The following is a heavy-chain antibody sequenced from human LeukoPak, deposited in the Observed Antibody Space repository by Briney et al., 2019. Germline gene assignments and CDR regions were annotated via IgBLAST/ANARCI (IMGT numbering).Heavy chain of an antibody. CDR3: ARENTGIVGATDYFDY. D-gene: IGHD1-26*01. V-gene: IGHV3-23*01. CDR2: ISGSGRT. Sequence: GGSLRLSCATSGFRFRSYGMSWVRQAPGKGLEWVSSISGSGRTYYADSVRGRVTCSRDDSKSAVSLVMNSLRAEDTAVYYCARENTGIVGATDYFDYWGQGTLVTVSS. CDR1: GFRFRSYG. J-gene: IGHJ4*02.